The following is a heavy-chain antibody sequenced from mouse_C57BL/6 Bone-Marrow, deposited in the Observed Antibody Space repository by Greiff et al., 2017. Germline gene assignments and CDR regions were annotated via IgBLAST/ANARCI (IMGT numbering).Heavy chain of an antibody. J-gene: IGHJ3*01. CDR1: GYTFPSYW. CDR3: APLLWLRRGFAY. V-gene: IGHV1-59*01. D-gene: IGHD2-2*01. CDR2: IDPSDSYP. Sequence: QVQLQQPGAELVRPGTSVKLSCKASGYTFPSYWMHWVKQRPGQGLEWIGVIDPSDSYPNYNQKFKGKATLTLDTSSSTAYMQLRSLTSDDSAVYYCAPLLWLRRGFAYWGQGTLVTVSA.